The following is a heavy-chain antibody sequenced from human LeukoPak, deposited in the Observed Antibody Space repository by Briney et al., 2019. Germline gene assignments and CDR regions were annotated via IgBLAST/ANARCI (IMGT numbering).Heavy chain of an antibody. CDR3: ARDRTTVTYSDFDY. CDR2: ISSSSSTI. V-gene: IGHV3-48*01. Sequence: PGGSLRLSCAASGFTFSSYSMNWVRQAPGKGLEWVSYISSSSSTIYYADSVKGRFTISRDNAKNSLYLQMNSLRAEDTAVYYCARDRTTVTYSDFDYWGQGTLVTVSS. D-gene: IGHD4-17*01. J-gene: IGHJ4*02. CDR1: GFTFSSYS.